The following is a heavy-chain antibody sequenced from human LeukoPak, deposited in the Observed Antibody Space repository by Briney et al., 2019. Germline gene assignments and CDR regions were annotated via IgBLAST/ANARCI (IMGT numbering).Heavy chain of an antibody. D-gene: IGHD6-19*01. J-gene: IGHJ4*02. CDR1: GFTFSNFG. Sequence: GGSLRLSCAASGFTFSNFGMHWVRQAPGKGLEWVAFIRYDGDNKHYADSVKGRFTISRDNSMDTLYLQVNSLRAEDTAMYYCAKGIAVAFAYYFDYWGQGTLVTVSS. CDR2: IRYDGDNK. CDR3: AKGIAVAFAYYFDY. V-gene: IGHV3-30*02.